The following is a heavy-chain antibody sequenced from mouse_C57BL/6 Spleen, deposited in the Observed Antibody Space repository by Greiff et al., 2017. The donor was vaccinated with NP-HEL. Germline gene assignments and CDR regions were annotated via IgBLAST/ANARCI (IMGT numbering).Heavy chain of an antibody. D-gene: IGHD2-2*01. CDR2: ISSGGDYI. V-gene: IGHV5S21*01. CDR1: GFTFSSYA. J-gene: IGHJ4*01. Sequence: EVQVVESGEGLVKPGGSLKLSCAASGFTFSSYAMSWVRQTPEKRLEWVAYISSGGDYIYYADTVKGRFTISRDNARNTLYLQMSSLKSEDTAMYYCARRGVTTLYYAMDYWGQGTSVTVSS. CDR3: ARRGVTTLYYAMDY.